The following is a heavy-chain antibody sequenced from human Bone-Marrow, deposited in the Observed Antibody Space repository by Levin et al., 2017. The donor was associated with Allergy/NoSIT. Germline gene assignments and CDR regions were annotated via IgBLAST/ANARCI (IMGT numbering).Heavy chain of an antibody. J-gene: IGHJ4*02. Sequence: GGSLRLSCAASGFSFSSYGMHWVRQAPGKGLEWVAAISNDGRHENSADSVKGRFSISRDNSNNTLFLQMNSLRIADTAVYFCAKAFDNRATTSRLDSWGQGPPVPVSP. V-gene: IGHV3-30*18. CDR1: GFSFSSYG. D-gene: IGHD1-26*01. CDR3: AKAFDNRATTSRLDS. CDR2: ISNDGRHE.